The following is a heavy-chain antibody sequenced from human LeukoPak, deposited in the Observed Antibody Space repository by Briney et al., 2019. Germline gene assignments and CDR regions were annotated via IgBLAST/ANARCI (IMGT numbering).Heavy chain of an antibody. CDR2: IYYSGST. D-gene: IGHD6-13*01. Sequence: KTSETLSLTCTVSGGSISSYYWSWIRQPPGKGLEWIGYIYYSGSTNYNPSLKSRVTISVDTSKNQFSLKLSSVTAADTAVYYCARDLGGSWYPHWFDPWGQGTLVTVSS. J-gene: IGHJ5*02. V-gene: IGHV4-59*01. CDR1: GGSISSYY. CDR3: ARDLGGSWYPHWFDP.